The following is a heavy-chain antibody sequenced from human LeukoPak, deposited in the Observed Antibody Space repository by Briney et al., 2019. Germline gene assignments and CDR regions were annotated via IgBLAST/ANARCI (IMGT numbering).Heavy chain of an antibody. CDR1: GGSISSGSYY. CDR2: IYTSGST. CDR3: ARTPPHPYSSDMYDP. J-gene: IGHJ5*02. D-gene: IGHD6-19*01. V-gene: IGHV4-61*02. Sequence: SQTLSLTCTVSGGSISSGSYYWSWIRQPAGKGLEWIGRIYTSGSTNYNPSLKSRVTISVDTSKNQFSLKLSSVTAADTAVYYCARTPPHPYSSDMYDPWGQGTLVTVSS.